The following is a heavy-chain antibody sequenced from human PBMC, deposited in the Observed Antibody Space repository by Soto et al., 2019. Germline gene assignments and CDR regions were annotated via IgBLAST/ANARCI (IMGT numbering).Heavy chain of an antibody. Sequence: GASVKVSCTPSGYTFTGNGINWGRQAPGLGLEWVGWISPYNGQRSYSQNVQGRVTLTTDTSTSTAYMELTSLRSDDTAVYYCARTKDADYWGQGTQVTVSS. CDR2: ISPYNGQR. CDR1: GYTFTGNG. CDR3: ARTKDADY. V-gene: IGHV1-18*01. J-gene: IGHJ4*02.